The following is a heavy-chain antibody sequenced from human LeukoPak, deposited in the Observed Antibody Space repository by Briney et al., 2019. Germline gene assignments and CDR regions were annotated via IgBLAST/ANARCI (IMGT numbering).Heavy chain of an antibody. Sequence: SETLSLTCTVSGGSMFNYYWNWIRQPPGKGLEWIGYIYVNGITNYSSSLRSRGTISIATSKNQFSLRLTSVTAADTAMYYCARRAYYDSSGYHPTSGYFDLWGRGTLVSVSS. CDR2: IYVNGIT. CDR3: ARRAYYDSSGYHPTSGYFDL. J-gene: IGHJ2*01. CDR1: GGSMFNYY. V-gene: IGHV4-4*08. D-gene: IGHD3-22*01.